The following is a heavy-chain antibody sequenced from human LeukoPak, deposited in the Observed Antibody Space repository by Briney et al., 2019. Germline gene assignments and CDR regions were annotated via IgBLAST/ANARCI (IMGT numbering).Heavy chain of an antibody. CDR1: GGTFSSYA. D-gene: IGHD3-22*01. Sequence: SVKVSCKASGGTFSSYAISWVRQAPGQGLEWMGGIIPIFGTANYAQKFQGRVTITADESTSTAYMELSSLRSEDTAVYYCARVQRPVNYYDSSGCFDYWGQGTLVTVSS. CDR2: IIPIFGTA. V-gene: IGHV1-69*01. J-gene: IGHJ4*02. CDR3: ARVQRPVNYYDSSGCFDY.